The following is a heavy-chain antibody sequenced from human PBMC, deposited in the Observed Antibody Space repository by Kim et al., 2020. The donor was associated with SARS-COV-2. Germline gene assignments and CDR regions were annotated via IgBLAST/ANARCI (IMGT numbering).Heavy chain of an antibody. J-gene: IGHJ4*02. V-gene: IGHV4-39*01. D-gene: IGHD2-2*01. CDR3: ARHRYCSSTSCDEGYFDY. Sequence: KSRVTISVDTSKTQFSRKLSSVTAADTAVYYCARHRYCSSTSCDEGYFDYWGQGTLVTVSS.